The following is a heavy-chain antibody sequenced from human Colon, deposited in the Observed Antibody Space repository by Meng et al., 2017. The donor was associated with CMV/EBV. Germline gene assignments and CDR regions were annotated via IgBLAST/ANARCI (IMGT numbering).Heavy chain of an antibody. CDR1: GYTFSGYY. CDR2: INPKSGDT. Sequence: QLRLVEYGAEVKQPGASGRVSCMSYGYTFSGYYVHWVRQAPGQGLEWMGWINPKSGDTKYAQKFQDRVTMTRDTSIGTAYMDLSRLTSGDTALYYCARGVVGGYNFGFPVAYYCDYWGQGTLVTVSS. D-gene: IGHD1-1*01. V-gene: IGHV1-2*02. CDR3: ARGVVGGYNFGFPVAYYCDY. J-gene: IGHJ4*02.